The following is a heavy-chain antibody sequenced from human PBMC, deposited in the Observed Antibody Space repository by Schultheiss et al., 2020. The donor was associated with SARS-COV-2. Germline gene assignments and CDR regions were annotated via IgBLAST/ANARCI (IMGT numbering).Heavy chain of an antibody. CDR3: ARASTYYDYYYGMDV. CDR2: ISSSSSTI. CDR1: GFTFSSYS. J-gene: IGHJ6*02. V-gene: IGHV3-48*01. Sequence: GGSLRLSCAASGFTFSSYSMNWVRQAPGKGLEWVSYISSSSSTIYYADSVKGRFTISRDNSKNTLYLQMNSLRAEDTAVYYCARASTYYDYYYGMDVWGQGTTVTVSS.